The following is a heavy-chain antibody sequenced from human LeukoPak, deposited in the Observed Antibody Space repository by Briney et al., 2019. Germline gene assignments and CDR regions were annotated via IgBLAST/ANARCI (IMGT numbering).Heavy chain of an antibody. CDR3: ARHDNRAGWFDP. D-gene: IGHD3-22*01. J-gene: IGHJ5*02. V-gene: IGHV3-53*01. CDR1: GFTVSSNY. CDR2: IYSGGTT. Sequence: GGSLRLSCAASGFTVSSNYMSWVRQAPGKGLEWLSVIYSGGTTYYADSVKGRFTISRDNSKNTLYLQMNSLRAEDTAVYYCARHDNRAGWFDPWGQGTLVTVSS.